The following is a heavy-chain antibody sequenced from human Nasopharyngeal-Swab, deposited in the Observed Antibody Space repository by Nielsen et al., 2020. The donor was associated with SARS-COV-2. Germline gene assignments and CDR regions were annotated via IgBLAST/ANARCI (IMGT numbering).Heavy chain of an antibody. J-gene: IGHJ5*02. V-gene: IGHV4-34*01. CDR1: GGSTSSYY. D-gene: IGHD3-10*01. CDR3: ARARRPSSMVRHRLNWFDP. Sequence: LSCTVSGGSTSSYYWSWIRQPPGKGLEWIGEINHSGSTNYNPSLKSRVTISVDTSKNQFSLKLSSVSVADTAVYYCARARRPSSMVRHRLNWFDPWGQGTLVTVSS. CDR2: INHSGST.